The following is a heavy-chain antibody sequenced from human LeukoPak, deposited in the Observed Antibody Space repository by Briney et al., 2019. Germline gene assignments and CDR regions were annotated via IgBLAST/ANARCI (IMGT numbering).Heavy chain of an antibody. Sequence: GGSLRLSCAASGFTFSSYWMNWVRQAPGKGLEWVADIKQDGSEKYYVDSVKGRFTISRDNAKNSLFLQMNSLRAEDTAVYYCARDGVGAFDIWGQGTMVTVSS. D-gene: IGHD3-10*01. V-gene: IGHV3-7*04. CDR3: ARDGVGAFDI. CDR2: IKQDGSEK. CDR1: GFTFSSYW. J-gene: IGHJ3*02.